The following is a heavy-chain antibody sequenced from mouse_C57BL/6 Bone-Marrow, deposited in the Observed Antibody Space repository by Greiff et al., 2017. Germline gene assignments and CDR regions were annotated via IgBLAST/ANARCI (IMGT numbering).Heavy chain of an antibody. J-gene: IGHJ3*01. Sequence: EVQVVESGGGLVQSGRSLRLSCATSGFTFSDFYMEWVRQAPGKGLEWIAASRNKANDYTTEYSASVKGRFIVSRDTSQSILYLQMNALRAEDTAIDYGAREAAVTGGFAYWGQGTLVTVSA. D-gene: IGHD2-1*01. CDR3: AREAAVTGGFAY. CDR1: GFTFSDFY. CDR2: SRNKANDYTT. V-gene: IGHV7-1*01.